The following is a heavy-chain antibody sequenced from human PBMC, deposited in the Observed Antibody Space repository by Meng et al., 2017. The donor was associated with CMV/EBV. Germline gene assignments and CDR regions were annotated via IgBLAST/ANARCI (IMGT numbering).Heavy chain of an antibody. CDR2: IYTSGST. Sequence: VVWRGAVPGLSEPPAPLCVPCAVSVGSISCNYLRWLRRPAGKGLEWIGRIYTSGSTNSNPSLKSRVTMSVDTSKTQYSLKLSSVTAAVTAVYFCARGHEVDYGDYVGLDYWGQGTLVTVSS. D-gene: IGHD4-17*01. V-gene: IGHV4-4*07. CDR1: VGSISCNY. J-gene: IGHJ4*02. CDR3: ARGHEVDYGDYVGLDY.